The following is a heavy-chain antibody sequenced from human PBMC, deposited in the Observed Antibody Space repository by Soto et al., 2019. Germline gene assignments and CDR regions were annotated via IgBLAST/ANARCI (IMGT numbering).Heavy chain of an antibody. Sequence: ESGGVLVQPGGSLRLSCVASGFTFDSHWMHWVRQAPGEGLVWVSRIKTDGYAAAYADSVKGRFTISRDNTKNTVYLQITSLSSEDTAVYFCVRESGVAADCWGQGTLVTVSS. CDR3: VRESGVAADC. CDR2: IKTDGYAA. J-gene: IGHJ4*02. D-gene: IGHD6-19*01. CDR1: GFTFDSHW. V-gene: IGHV3-74*03.